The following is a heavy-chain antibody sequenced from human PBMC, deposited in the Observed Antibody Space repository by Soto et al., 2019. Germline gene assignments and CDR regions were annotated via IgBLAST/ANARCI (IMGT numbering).Heavy chain of an antibody. CDR1: GYTFTSYG. J-gene: IGHJ4*02. D-gene: IGHD2-15*01. CDR3: ARDLFLYCSGGSCYSDY. V-gene: IGHV1-18*01. Sequence: VKVSCKASGYTFTSYGISWVRQAPGQGLEWMGWISAYNGNTNYAQKLQGRVTMTTDTSTSTAYMELRSLRSDDTAVYYCARDLFLYCSGGSCYSDYWGQGTLVTVSS. CDR2: ISAYNGNT.